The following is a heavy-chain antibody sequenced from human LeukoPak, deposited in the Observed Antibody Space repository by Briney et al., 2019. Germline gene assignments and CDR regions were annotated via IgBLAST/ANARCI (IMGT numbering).Heavy chain of an antibody. CDR3: ARGRGGNGPYRH. Sequence: SETLSLACAVYGGSLSGYYWSWIRQPPGKVLEWIGEINHSGSTNYNPSLKSRVTISVDTSKNQFSLKLSSVTAADTAVYYCARGRGGNGPYRHWGQGTLVTVSS. V-gene: IGHV4-34*01. CDR2: INHSGST. D-gene: IGHD2-15*01. CDR1: GGSLSGYY. J-gene: IGHJ1*01.